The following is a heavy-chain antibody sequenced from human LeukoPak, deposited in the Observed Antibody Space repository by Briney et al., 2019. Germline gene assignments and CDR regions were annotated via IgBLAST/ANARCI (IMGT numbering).Heavy chain of an antibody. CDR2: IYYSGST. D-gene: IGHD2-21*02. J-gene: IGHJ4*02. CDR1: GGSISSYY. V-gene: IGHV4-59*01. CDR3: ARRRDNFDY. Sequence: PSETLSLTCTVSGGSISSYYWSWIRQPPGKGLEWIGYIYYSGSTNYNPSLKSRVTISVDTSKNQFSLKLRSVTAADTAVYYCARRRDNFDYWGQGTLVTVSS.